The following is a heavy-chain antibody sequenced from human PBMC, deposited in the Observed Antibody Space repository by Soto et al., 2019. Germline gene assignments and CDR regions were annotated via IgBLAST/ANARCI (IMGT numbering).Heavy chain of an antibody. Sequence: TLSLTCTVSGGSMSSEGYYWSWIRQHPGKGLEWIGYIYYSGLTDYNPSLKSRLTISVDKSKNEFYLKMSSVTAADTAVFYCARHRARNWFDPWGQGTLVTVS. CDR2: IYYSGLT. V-gene: IGHV4-31*03. J-gene: IGHJ5*02. CDR3: ARHRARNWFDP. CDR1: GGSMSSEGYY. D-gene: IGHD6-6*01.